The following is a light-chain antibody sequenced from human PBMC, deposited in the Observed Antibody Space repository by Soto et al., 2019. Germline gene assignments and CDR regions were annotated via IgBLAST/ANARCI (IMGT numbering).Light chain of an antibody. CDR1: QSVSSN. V-gene: IGKV3-15*01. CDR2: GAS. Sequence: EIVMTQSPATLSVSPGERATLSCRASQSVSSNLAWYQQKTGHAPRLLIYGASTRATGIPARFSGSGSGTDFTLTISSLQSEDFAVYYCQQYNSWPPWTFGQGTQVEIK. J-gene: IGKJ1*01. CDR3: QQYNSWPPWT.